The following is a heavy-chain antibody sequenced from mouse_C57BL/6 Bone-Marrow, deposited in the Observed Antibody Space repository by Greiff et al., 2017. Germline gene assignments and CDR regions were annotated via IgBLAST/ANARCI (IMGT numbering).Heavy chain of an antibody. D-gene: IGHD3-2*02. CDR1: GFTFSSYG. J-gene: IGHJ4*01. Sequence: EVKLVESGGDLVKPGGSLKLSCAASGFTFSSYGMSWVRQTPDKRLEWVATISSGGIYTYYPDSVKGRFTISRDNAKNTLYRQMSSLKSEDTAMYYCARRAQDGGFYAMDYWGQGTSVTVSS. CDR2: ISSGGIYT. V-gene: IGHV5-6*02. CDR3: ARRAQDGGFYAMDY.